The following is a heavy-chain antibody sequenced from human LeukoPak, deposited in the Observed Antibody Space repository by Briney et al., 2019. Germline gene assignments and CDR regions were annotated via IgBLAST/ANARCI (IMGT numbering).Heavy chain of an antibody. V-gene: IGHV3-30*02. CDR3: AKAGPYYYDSSGSIDY. CDR2: IRYDGSNR. CDR1: GFTFSSYG. J-gene: IGHJ4*02. D-gene: IGHD3-22*01. Sequence: GGSLRLSCAASGFTFSSYGMHWVRQVPGKGLEWVAFIRYDGSNRYYADSVKGRFTISRDNSKNTLYLQMNSLRAEDTAVYYCAKAGPYYYDSSGSIDYWGQGTLVTVSS.